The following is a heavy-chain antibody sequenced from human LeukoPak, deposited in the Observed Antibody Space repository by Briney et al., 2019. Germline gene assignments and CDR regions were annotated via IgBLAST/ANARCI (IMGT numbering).Heavy chain of an antibody. D-gene: IGHD6-13*01. V-gene: IGHV3-30*18. J-gene: IGHJ5*02. CDR3: AKDQAIAAAGTLNWFDP. CDR1: EFTFRSYG. CDR2: ISSDGSNK. Sequence: PGGSLRLSCVASEFTFRSYGMHWVRQAPGEGLKWVGFISSDGSNKYYGDSVKGRFTISRDNSKNILYLQMNSLRAEDTAVYYCAKDQAIAAAGTLNWFDPWGQGTLVTVSS.